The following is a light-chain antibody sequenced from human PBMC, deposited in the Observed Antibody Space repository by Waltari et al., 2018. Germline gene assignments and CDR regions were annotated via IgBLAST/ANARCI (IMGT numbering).Light chain of an antibody. Sequence: QSVLTQPPSASGTPGQRVSISCSGRASNIGGNVVNWYQQFPGKAPKLVIYRNDQRPSGVPDRFSGSTSGTSASLAISGLQSEDEADYYCAAWDDSPNGHWVFGGGTKVTV. CDR1: ASNIGGNV. CDR2: RND. CDR3: AAWDDSPNGHWV. J-gene: IGLJ3*02. V-gene: IGLV1-44*01.